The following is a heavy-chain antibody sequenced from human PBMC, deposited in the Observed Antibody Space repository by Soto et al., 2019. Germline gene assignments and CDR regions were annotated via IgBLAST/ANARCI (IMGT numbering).Heavy chain of an antibody. J-gene: IGHJ6*02. V-gene: IGHV3-7*03. D-gene: IGHD2-15*01. Sequence: GGSLRLSCAASEFTFNNFWMTWVRQAPGKGLECVANINQDGSEKYYVNSVKGRFTISRDNAKNSLYLQMNSLRAEDTAIYYCAKGGPYYYYAMDVWGQGTTFTVSS. CDR1: EFTFNNFW. CDR3: AKGGPYYYYAMDV. CDR2: INQDGSEK.